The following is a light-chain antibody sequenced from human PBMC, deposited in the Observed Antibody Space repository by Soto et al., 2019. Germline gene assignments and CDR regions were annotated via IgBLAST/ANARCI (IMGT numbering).Light chain of an antibody. Sequence: EMLLPRSSGSLYLSPRERATLSCLSCQSVSSSYLAWYHQKAGQAPRLLIYGASSRATGIPDKFSGSGSGTDFTLTISRLVPEELSVYYPGQHGISPPTFGQGTKV. CDR3: GQHGISPPT. CDR1: QSVSSSY. V-gene: IGKV3-20*01. CDR2: GAS. J-gene: IGKJ1*01.